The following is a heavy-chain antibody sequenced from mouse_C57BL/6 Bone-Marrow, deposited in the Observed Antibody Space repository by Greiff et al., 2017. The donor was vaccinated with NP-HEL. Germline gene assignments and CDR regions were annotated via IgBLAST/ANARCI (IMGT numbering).Heavy chain of an antibody. CDR2: IDPSDSYT. CDR1: GYTFTSYW. D-gene: IGHD2-1*01. CDR3: AREGPDLLSLMDY. V-gene: IGHV1-69*01. J-gene: IGHJ4*01. Sequence: QVQLQQPGAELVMPGASVKLSCKASGYTFTSYWMHWVKQRPGQGLEWIGEIDPSDSYTNYNQKFKGKSTLTVDKSSSTAYMQLSRLTSEDSAVYYCAREGPDLLSLMDYWRQGTSVTVSS.